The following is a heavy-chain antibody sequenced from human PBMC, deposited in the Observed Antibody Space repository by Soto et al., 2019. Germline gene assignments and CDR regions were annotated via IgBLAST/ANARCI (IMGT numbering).Heavy chain of an antibody. CDR2: IYYSGST. D-gene: IGHD2-2*02. CDR1: GGSISSGGYY. CDR3: ARDAGYCSSTSCYKFGAFDI. V-gene: IGHV4-31*03. J-gene: IGHJ3*02. Sequence: SETLSLTCTVSGGSISSGGYYWSWIRQHPGKGLEWIGYIYYSGSTYYNPSLKSRVTISVDTSKNQFSLKLSSVTAADTAVYYCARDAGYCSSTSCYKFGAFDIWGQGTMVTLSS.